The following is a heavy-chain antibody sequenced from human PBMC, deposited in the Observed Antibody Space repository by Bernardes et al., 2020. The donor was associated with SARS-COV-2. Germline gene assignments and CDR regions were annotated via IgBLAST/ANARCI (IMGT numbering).Heavy chain of an antibody. D-gene: IGHD2-15*01. CDR1: GFTLSNYW. Sequence: GGSLRLSCGASGFTLSNYWMHWVRQAPGKGLVWVSRINSDGSSTNYADSVKGRFTISRDNSKSTLYLQMNSLRADDTAVYYCARGVRYSDVLDVWGQGTTVTVSS. CDR2: INSDGSST. V-gene: IGHV3-74*01. CDR3: ARGVRYSDVLDV. J-gene: IGHJ6*02.